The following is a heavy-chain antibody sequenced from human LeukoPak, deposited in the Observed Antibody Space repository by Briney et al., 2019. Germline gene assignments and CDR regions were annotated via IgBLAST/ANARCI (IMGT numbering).Heavy chain of an antibody. J-gene: IGHJ5*02. D-gene: IGHD4-17*01. CDR3: AKEPYDYGDYDWFDP. V-gene: IGHV3-23*01. Sequence: GGSLRLSCAASGFTFSSYAMSWVRQAPGKGLEWVSAISGSGGSTYYADSVKGRFTISRDDSKNTLYLQMNSLRAEDTAVYYCAKEPYDYGDYDWFDPWGQGTLVTVSS. CDR2: ISGSGGST. CDR1: GFTFSSYA.